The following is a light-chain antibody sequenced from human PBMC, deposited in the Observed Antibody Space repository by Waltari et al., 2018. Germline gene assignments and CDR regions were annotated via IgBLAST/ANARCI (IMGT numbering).Light chain of an antibody. CDR3: QSADSSGTYVV. V-gene: IGLV3-25*03. J-gene: IGLJ2*01. CDR1: ALAKQY. Sequence: SYELTQPPSVSVSPGQTARLTCSGDALAKQYSYWYQQKPGQAPVLVIYKDTERPSGIPERFSGSTSGTTVTLTISGAQAEDEADYYCQSADSSGTYVVLGGGTKLTVL. CDR2: KDT.